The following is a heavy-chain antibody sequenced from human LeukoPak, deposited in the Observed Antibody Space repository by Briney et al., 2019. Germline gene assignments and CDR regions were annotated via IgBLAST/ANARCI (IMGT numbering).Heavy chain of an antibody. J-gene: IGHJ4*02. Sequence: SETLSLTCTVSDYSISSGYYWGWIRQPPGKGLEWTGSIFQSGHTYYSPSLKTRVTISVDTSNNRFSLSLSAVTAADTAIYYCARDTRTAQGFDYWGQGILVTVSS. CDR3: ARDTRTAQGFDY. CDR2: IFQSGHT. D-gene: IGHD2-15*01. V-gene: IGHV4-38-2*02. CDR1: DYSISSGYY.